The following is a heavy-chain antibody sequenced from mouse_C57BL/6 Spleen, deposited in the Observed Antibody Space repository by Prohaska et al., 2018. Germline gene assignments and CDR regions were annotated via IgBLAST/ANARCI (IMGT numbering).Heavy chain of an antibody. J-gene: IGHJ4*01. CDR1: GYTFTDYN. Sequence: EVQLQQSGPELVKPGASVKMSCKASGYTFTDYNMHWVKQSHGKSLEWIGYINPNNGGTSYNQKFKGKATLTVNKSSSTAYMELRSLTSEDSAVYYCARGHTMRNPYAMDYWGQGTSVTVSS. CDR2: INPNNGGT. V-gene: IGHV1-22*01. CDR3: ARGHTMRNPYAMDY. D-gene: IGHD1-1*02.